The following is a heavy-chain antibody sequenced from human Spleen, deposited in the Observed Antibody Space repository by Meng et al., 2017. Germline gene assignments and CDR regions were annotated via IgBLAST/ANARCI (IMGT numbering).Heavy chain of an antibody. CDR3: ARDSHSGWPYYLDY. J-gene: IGHJ4*02. V-gene: IGHV1-18*01. D-gene: IGHD6-19*01. Sequence: ASVKVSCKASGYTFTDFGITWVRQAPGQGLEWMGWISTYNGSTKSPQKFHGRLTMTTDTSTSTVYMDLGSLRSDDTAVYYCARDSHSGWPYYLDYWGQGTLVTVSS. CDR1: GYTFTDFG. CDR2: ISTYNGST.